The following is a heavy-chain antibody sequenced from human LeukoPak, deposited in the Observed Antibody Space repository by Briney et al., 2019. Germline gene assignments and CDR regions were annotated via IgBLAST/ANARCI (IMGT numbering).Heavy chain of an antibody. J-gene: IGHJ4*02. V-gene: IGHV1-69*13. Sequence: SVKVSCKASGGTFSSYAISWVRQAPGQGLEWMGGIIPIFGTANYAQKFQGRVTITADESTSTAYTELSSLRSEDTAVYYCASHGVDSDNPFDYWGQGTLVTVSS. D-gene: IGHD3-3*01. CDR2: IIPIFGTA. CDR3: ASHGVDSDNPFDY. CDR1: GGTFSSYA.